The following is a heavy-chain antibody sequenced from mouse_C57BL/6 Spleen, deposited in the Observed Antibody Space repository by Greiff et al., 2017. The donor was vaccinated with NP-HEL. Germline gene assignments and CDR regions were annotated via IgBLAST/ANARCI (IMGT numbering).Heavy chain of an antibody. D-gene: IGHD2-3*01. V-gene: IGHV14-2*01. CDR2: IDPEDGDT. J-gene: IGHJ4*01. CDR3: AISDGNFGYYAMDY. CDR1: GFNIKDYY. Sequence: VQLQQSGAELVKPGASVKLSCTASGFNIKDYYMHWVKQRTEQGLEWIGRIDPEDGDTKYAPKFQGKATITADTSSNTAYLQLSSLTSEDTAVYYCAISDGNFGYYAMDYWGQGTSVTVSS.